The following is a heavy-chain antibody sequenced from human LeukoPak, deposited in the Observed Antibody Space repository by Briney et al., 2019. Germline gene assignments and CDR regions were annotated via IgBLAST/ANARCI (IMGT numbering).Heavy chain of an antibody. J-gene: IGHJ4*02. V-gene: IGHV5-51*01. CDR3: TWDDRPYYFDT. Sequence: GESLKISCKRSGYRLTSDWIGWVRQMPGKGLEWMGIIDLRDSDARYSLSFQGQVAVSADKSITTAYLQWRSLKPSDTAMYCATWDDRPYYFDTWGQGTLVSVSS. CDR1: GYRLTSDW. CDR2: IDLRDSDA. D-gene: IGHD3-9*01.